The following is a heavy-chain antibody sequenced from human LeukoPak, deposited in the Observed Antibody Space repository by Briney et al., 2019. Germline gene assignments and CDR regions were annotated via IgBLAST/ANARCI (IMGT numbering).Heavy chain of an antibody. CDR3: ARTSYCSSTSCSTD. CDR1: GGSISSYY. Sequence: SETLSLTCTVSGGSISSYYWSWIRQPPGKGLEWIGEINHSGSTNYNPSLKSRVTISVDTSRNQFSLKLSSVTAADTAVYYCARTSYCSSTSCSTDWGQGTLVTVSS. J-gene: IGHJ4*02. V-gene: IGHV4-34*01. CDR2: INHSGST. D-gene: IGHD2-2*01.